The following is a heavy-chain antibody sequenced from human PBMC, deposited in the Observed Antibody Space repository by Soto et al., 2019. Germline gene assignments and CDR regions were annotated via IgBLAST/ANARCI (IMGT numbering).Heavy chain of an antibody. CDR3: ARYPILAARQSFFDS. V-gene: IGHV3-21*01. J-gene: IGHJ4*02. CDR1: GFTCRSYS. Sequence: XGSLIASCEASGFTCRSYSMNRVRQAPGKGLDWVSSIISSSYIYYADSVKGRFTISRDNAKNSLYPQMNSLRAEDTAVYYCARYPILAARQSFFDSWGQGTLVNV. D-gene: IGHD6-6*01. CDR2: IISSSYI.